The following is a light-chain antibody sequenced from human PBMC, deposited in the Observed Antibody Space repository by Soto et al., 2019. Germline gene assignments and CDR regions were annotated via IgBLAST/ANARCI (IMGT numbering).Light chain of an antibody. CDR2: AAS. Sequence: VIWMTQSPSLLSGSTRDRLTVVCGMSQGINNYLAWYQQKPGKAPELLIYAASTLQSGVPSRFSGSGSGTDFTLTISSLQPDDFATYYCQQYNSYSPLTFGGGTKVDIK. J-gene: IGKJ4*01. V-gene: IGKV1D-8*03. CDR3: QQYNSYSPLT. CDR1: QGINNY.